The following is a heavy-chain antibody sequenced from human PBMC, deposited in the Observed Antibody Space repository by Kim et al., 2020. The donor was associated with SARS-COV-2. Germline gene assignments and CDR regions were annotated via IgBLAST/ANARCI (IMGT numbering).Heavy chain of an antibody. D-gene: IGHD2-2*01. J-gene: IGHJ6*03. CDR2: ISAYNGNT. V-gene: IGHV1-18*01. CDR1: GYTFTSYG. CDR3: ARDSIVVVPAAGASYYYYYMDV. Sequence: ASVKVSCKASGYTFTSYGISWVRQAPGQGLEWMGWISAYNGNTNYAQKLQGRVTMTTDTSTSTAYMELRSLRSDDTAVYYCARDSIVVVPAAGASYYYYYMDVWGKGTTVTVSS.